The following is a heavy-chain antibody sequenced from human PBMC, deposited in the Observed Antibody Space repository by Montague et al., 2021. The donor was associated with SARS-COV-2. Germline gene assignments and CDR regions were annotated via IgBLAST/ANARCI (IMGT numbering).Heavy chain of an antibody. Sequence: SLRLSCAASGFTFSSFGMHWVRQAPGKGLEWVAALWYDGGNKYYADSAKGRFTISRDNSKNTLYLQMNSLRAEDTAVYYCARGLRGFGTCWYALDSWGQGTLVTVSS. CDR1: GFTFSSFG. CDR2: LWYDGGNK. V-gene: IGHV3-33*01. D-gene: IGHD6-13*01. J-gene: IGHJ4*02. CDR3: ARGLRGFGTCWYALDS.